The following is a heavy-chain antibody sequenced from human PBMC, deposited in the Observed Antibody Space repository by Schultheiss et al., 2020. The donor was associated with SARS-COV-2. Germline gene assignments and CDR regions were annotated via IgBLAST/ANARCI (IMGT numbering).Heavy chain of an antibody. V-gene: IGHV3-13*01. Sequence: GGSLRLSCAASGFTFSAYDMHWVRQVTGKGLEWVSAIDIAGDTFYPASVKGRFTISRENAKNSLYLHMNSLRAEDTALYYCARGVAAAGILYTDVWGRGTAVTVSS. CDR3: ARGVAAAGILYTDV. J-gene: IGHJ6*03. CDR1: GFTFSAYD. CDR2: IDIAGDT. D-gene: IGHD6-13*01.